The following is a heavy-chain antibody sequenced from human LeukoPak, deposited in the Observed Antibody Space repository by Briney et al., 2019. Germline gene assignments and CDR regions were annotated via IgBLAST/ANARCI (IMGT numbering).Heavy chain of an antibody. CDR1: GFTFSSYE. CDR3: ARDYGDYRFDY. J-gene: IGHJ4*02. Sequence: GGSLRLSCAASGFTFSSYEMNWVRRAPGKGLEWVSYISSRGSTIYYADSVKGRFTISRDNAKNSLYLQMNSLRAEDTATYYCARDYGDYRFDYWGQGTLVTVSS. V-gene: IGHV3-48*03. D-gene: IGHD4-17*01. CDR2: ISSRGSTI.